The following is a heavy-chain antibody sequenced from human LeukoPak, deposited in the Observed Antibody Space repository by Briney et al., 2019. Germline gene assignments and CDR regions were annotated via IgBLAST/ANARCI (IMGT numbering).Heavy chain of an antibody. CDR2: IKSDGSTT. D-gene: IGHD7-27*01. CDR1: GFTFSNYW. CDR3: ARDGESNESWTWFDP. V-gene: IGHV3-74*01. Sequence: GGSMRLSCAASGFTFSNYWMHWVRQAPGKGLVWVSRIKSDGSTTSYAESVKGRFTISRDNAKNTLYLQMNSLRADDTSVYYCARDGESNESWTWFDPWGQGTLVTVSS. J-gene: IGHJ5*02.